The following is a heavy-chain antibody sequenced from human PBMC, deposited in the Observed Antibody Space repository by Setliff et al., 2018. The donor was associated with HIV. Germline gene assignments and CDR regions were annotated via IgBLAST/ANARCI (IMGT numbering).Heavy chain of an antibody. V-gene: IGHV1-69*05. CDR2: IIPIFGTA. D-gene: IGHD3-10*01. J-gene: IGHJ4*02. CDR3: ARTTGYYGSGRYYLDY. CDR1: GGTFSSYA. Sequence: SVKVSCKASGGTFSSYAISWVRQAPGQGLEGMGGIIPIFGTANYAQKFQGRVTITTDESTSTAYMELSSLRSEETAVYYCARTTGYYGSGRYYLDYWGQGTLVTVSS.